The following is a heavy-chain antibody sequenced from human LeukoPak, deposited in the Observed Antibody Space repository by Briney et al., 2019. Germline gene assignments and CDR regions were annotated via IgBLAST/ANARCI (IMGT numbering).Heavy chain of an antibody. V-gene: IGHV3-9*01. D-gene: IGHD6-19*01. Sequence: GGSLKLSCAAAGFTFDDYAMHWVRQAPGKGLEWVSTINWNSGRMEYADSVKGRFTISRDNAKNSLYLQMNSLRDEDTALYYCAKDGQRRAVSVVTYMDVWGKGTTVTVSS. CDR2: INWNSGRM. CDR1: GFTFDDYA. CDR3: AKDGQRRAVSVVTYMDV. J-gene: IGHJ6*03.